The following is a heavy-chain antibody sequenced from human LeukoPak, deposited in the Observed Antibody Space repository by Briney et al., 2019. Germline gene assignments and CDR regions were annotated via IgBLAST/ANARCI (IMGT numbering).Heavy chain of an antibody. J-gene: IGHJ4*02. CDR3: ARETSEQYDSSGDYFDY. Sequence: GGSLRLSCAASGFTFSSYAMSWVRQAPGKGLEWVSAISSSGSTIYYADSVKGRFTISRDNAKNSLYLQMNSLRAEDTAVYYCARETSEQYDSSGDYFDYWGQGTLVTVSS. D-gene: IGHD3-22*01. CDR2: ISSSGSTI. V-gene: IGHV3-21*04. CDR1: GFTFSSYA.